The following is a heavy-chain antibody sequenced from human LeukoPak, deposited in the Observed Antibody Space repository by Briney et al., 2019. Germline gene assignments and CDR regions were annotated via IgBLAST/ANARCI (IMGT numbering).Heavy chain of an antibody. D-gene: IGHD2-8*02. CDR2: ISSSGSTI. Sequence: GGSLRLSCAASGFTFSSYEMNWVRQAPGKGLEWVSYISSSGSTIYYADSVRGRFTISRDNAKNSLYLQMNSLRAEDTAIYYCATYRQVLLPFESWGQGTLVTVSS. V-gene: IGHV3-48*03. CDR3: ATYRQVLLPFES. CDR1: GFTFSSYE. J-gene: IGHJ4*02.